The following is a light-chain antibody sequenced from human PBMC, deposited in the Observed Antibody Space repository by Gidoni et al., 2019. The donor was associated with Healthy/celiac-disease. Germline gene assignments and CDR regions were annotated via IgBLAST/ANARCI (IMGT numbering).Light chain of an antibody. Sequence: QSALTQPASVSGSPGPSITISCTGTSSDVGGYNYVSWYQQHPGKAPKLMIYDVSTRPSGVSNRFSGSKSGNTASLTISGLQAEDEADYYCSSYTSSSTEFGGGTKLTVL. CDR1: SSDVGGYNY. J-gene: IGLJ3*02. CDR3: SSYTSSSTE. V-gene: IGLV2-14*01. CDR2: DVS.